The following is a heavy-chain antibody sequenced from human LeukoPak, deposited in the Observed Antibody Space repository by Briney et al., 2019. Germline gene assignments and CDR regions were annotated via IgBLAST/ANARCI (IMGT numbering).Heavy chain of an antibody. CDR2: ISSSSSNI. V-gene: IGHV3-21*01. Sequence: KTGGSLRLSCTASGFTFSSYSMNWVRQAPGKGLERVSYISSSSSNIFYADSFKGRFTISRDNAQNSLYLQMNSLRVEDTAVYYCARDPPGAHFDYWGQGTLVTVSS. CDR1: GFTFSSYS. D-gene: IGHD7-27*01. CDR3: ARDPPGAHFDY. J-gene: IGHJ4*02.